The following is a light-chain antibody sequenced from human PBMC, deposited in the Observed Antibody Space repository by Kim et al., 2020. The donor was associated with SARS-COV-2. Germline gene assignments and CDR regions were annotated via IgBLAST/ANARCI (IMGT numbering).Light chain of an antibody. CDR1: QSVSSSY. CDR2: GAS. V-gene: IGKV3-20*01. Sequence: EIVLTQSPGTLSLSPGERASLSCRASQSVSSSYLAWYQQKPGQAPRLLFYGASSRATGIPDRFSGSGSGTDFTLTISRLEPEDFALYYCQLGFTFGPGTKVDIK. J-gene: IGKJ3*01. CDR3: QLGFT.